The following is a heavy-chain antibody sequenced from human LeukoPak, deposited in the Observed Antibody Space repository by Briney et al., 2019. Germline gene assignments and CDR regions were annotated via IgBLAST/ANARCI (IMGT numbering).Heavy chain of an antibody. CDR2: ISYDGSNQ. CDR3: ARPLLGGEKYYYYYGMDF. Sequence: GRSLRLSCAASGFTFSSYAMHWVRQAPGKGLEWVAVISYDGSNQYYADSVKGRFTISRDNSKNTLYLQMNSLRAEDTAVYSCARPLLGGEKYYYYYGMDFWGQGTTVTVSS. J-gene: IGHJ6*02. V-gene: IGHV3-30*04. D-gene: IGHD2-21*01. CDR1: GFTFSSYA.